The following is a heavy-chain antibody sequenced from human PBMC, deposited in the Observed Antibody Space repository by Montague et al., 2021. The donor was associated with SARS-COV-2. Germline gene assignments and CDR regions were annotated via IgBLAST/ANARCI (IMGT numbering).Heavy chain of an antibody. Sequence: SETLSLTCTVSGGSISSSSYYWGWIRQPPGKGLEWIGSIYYSGSTYYNPSLKSRVTMSVDTSKKQFSLRLSPVTAADTAVYYCARDVVAAPGTFDYWGQGTLVTVSS. V-gene: IGHV4-39*07. CDR3: ARDVVAAPGTFDY. J-gene: IGHJ4*02. D-gene: IGHD6-13*01. CDR1: GGSISSSSYY. CDR2: IYYSGST.